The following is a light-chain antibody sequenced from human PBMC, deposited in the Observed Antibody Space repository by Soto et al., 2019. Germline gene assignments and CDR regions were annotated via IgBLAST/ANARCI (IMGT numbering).Light chain of an antibody. J-gene: IGLJ1*01. V-gene: IGLV2-14*01. CDR3: SSYTSTSTLGGV. Sequence: QSALTQPASLSGSPGQSITISCTGTSSDVGDYNYVSWYQQHPGKAPKLMIYDVSNRPSGVSNRFSGSKSGNTASLTISGLQAEDEADYYCSSYTSTSTLGGVFGTGTKLTVL. CDR1: SSDVGDYNY. CDR2: DVS.